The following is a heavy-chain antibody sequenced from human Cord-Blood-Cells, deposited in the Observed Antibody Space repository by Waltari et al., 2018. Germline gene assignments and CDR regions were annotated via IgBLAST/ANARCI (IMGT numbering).Heavy chain of an antibody. D-gene: IGHD5-18*01. CDR3: ARGRGYSYGYRLDP. Sequence: QVQLQQWGAGLLKPSETLSLTCAVYGGSFSGSSWSWIRQPPGKGLEWIGEINHSGSTNYNPSLKSRVTISVDTSKNQFSLKLSSVTAADTAVYYCARGRGYSYGYRLDPWGQGTLVTVSS. CDR1: GGSFSGSS. V-gene: IGHV4-34*01. J-gene: IGHJ5*02. CDR2: INHSGST.